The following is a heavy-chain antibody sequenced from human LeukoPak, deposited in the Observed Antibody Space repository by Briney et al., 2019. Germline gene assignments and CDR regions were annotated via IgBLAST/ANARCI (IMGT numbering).Heavy chain of an antibody. J-gene: IGHJ4*02. CDR3: TGPGEYSTSSVIDY. CDR2: IKSKTDGGTT. CDR1: GFTFSNAW. Sequence: PGGSLRLSCAASGFTFSNAWMSWVRQAPGKGLEWVGRIKSKTDGGTTDYAAPVKDRFTISRDDSKKTVYLKMNSLKTDDTAVYYCTGPGEYSTSSVIDYWGQGTLVTVSS. V-gene: IGHV3-15*01. D-gene: IGHD6-6*01.